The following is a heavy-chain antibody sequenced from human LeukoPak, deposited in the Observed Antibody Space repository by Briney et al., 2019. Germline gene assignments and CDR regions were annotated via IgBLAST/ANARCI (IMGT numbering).Heavy chain of an antibody. D-gene: IGHD6-19*01. V-gene: IGHV1-18*01. CDR2: ISAYNGNT. J-gene: IGHJ4*02. CDR1: GYTFTTYP. Sequence: ASVKVSCKAFGYTFTTYPMHWVRQAPGQGLEWMGWISAYNGNTNYAQKLQGRVTMTTDTSTSTAYMELRSLRSDDTAVYYCARLPGIAVGYFDYWGQGTLVTVSS. CDR3: ARLPGIAVGYFDY.